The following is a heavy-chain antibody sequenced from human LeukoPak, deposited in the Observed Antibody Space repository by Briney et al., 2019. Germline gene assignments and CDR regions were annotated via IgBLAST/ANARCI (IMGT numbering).Heavy chain of an antibody. Sequence: SQTLSLTCTVSGGSISSGSYYWSWIWQPAGKGLEWIGRIYTSGSTNYNPSLKSRVTISVDTSKNQFSLKLSSVTAADTAVYYCASASSGYYYVGEGAFDISGQGTMVTVSS. CDR3: ASASSGYYYVGEGAFDI. D-gene: IGHD3-22*01. V-gene: IGHV4-61*02. CDR1: GGSISSGSYY. J-gene: IGHJ3*02. CDR2: IYTSGST.